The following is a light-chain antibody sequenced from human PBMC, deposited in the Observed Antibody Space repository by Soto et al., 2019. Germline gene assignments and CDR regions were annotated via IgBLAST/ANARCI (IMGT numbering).Light chain of an antibody. J-gene: IGLJ3*02. CDR2: HTY. V-gene: IGLV7-43*01. Sequence: QAVVTQEPSLTVSPGGTVTLTCASSSGAVTSDYYPNWFQQKPGQALKALIYHTYNKHCWTPARFSGSLLGGKVALTLSGVQPEDEAEYYCLLYFGGGTWVFGGGTQLTVL. CDR3: LLYFGGGTWV. CDR1: SGAVTSDYY.